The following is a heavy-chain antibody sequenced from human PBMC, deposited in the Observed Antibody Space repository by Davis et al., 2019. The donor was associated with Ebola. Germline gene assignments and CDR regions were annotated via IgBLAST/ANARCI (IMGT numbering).Heavy chain of an antibody. CDR2: IWYDGSNK. D-gene: IGHD2-2*01. CDR1: GFTFSSYG. Sequence: PGGSLRLSCAASGFTFSSYGMHWVRQAPGKGLEWVAVIWYDGSNKYYADSVKGRFTISRDNSKNTLYLQMNSLRAEDTAVYYCATLSLGYCSSTSCYAGYGMDVWGLGTTVTVSS. J-gene: IGHJ6*02. V-gene: IGHV3-33*01. CDR3: ATLSLGYCSSTSCYAGYGMDV.